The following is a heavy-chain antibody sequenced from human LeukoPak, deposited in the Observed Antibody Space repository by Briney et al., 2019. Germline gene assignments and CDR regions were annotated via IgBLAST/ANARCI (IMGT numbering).Heavy chain of an antibody. D-gene: IGHD5-12*01. CDR2: INPNSGGT. V-gene: IGHV1-2*02. CDR3: AREEGYTGSDYGY. CDR1: GYTFTTYY. J-gene: IGHJ4*02. Sequence: ASVKVSCKASGYTFTTYYIHWVRQAPGQGLEWMGWINPNSGGTNYAQKFQGRVTMTRDTSLSTAYMELSRLRSDDTAVYYCAREEGYTGSDYGYWGQGTLVTVSS.